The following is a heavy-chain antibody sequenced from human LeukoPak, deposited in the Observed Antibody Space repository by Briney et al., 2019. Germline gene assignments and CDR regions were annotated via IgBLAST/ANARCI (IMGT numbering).Heavy chain of an antibody. J-gene: IGHJ4*02. D-gene: IGHD3-10*01. Sequence: PGGSLRLSCAASGFTFSSYSMNWVRQAPGKGLEWVANIKYDGTEKYYVDSLRGRFTISRDNAKNSLYLQMNSLRVEDTAVYYCARRGWIGELFPANFWGQGTLVSVSS. CDR3: ARRGWIGELFPANF. CDR2: IKYDGTEK. CDR1: GFTFSSYS. V-gene: IGHV3-7*01.